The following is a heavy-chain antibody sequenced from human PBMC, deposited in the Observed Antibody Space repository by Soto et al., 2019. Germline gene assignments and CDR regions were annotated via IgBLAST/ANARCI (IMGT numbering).Heavy chain of an antibody. Sequence: SVKVSCKASGYTFTNYEINWVRQATGQGLEWMGWMNPGSGNTGYAHKFQGRVTMTRNISISTAYMELSGLGSDDTAIYYCARMAASGSLNWFDPWGQGTLVTVSS. CDR2: MNPGSGNT. CDR3: ARMAASGSLNWFDP. D-gene: IGHD3-10*01. CDR1: GYTFTNYE. V-gene: IGHV1-8*01. J-gene: IGHJ5*02.